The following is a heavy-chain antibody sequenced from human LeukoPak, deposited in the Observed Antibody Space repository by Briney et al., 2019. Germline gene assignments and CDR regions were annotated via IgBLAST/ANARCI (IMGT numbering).Heavy chain of an antibody. V-gene: IGHV1-18*01. Sequence: ASVKVSCKASGYTFTSYGISWVRQAPGQGLEWMGWISAYNGNTNYAQKLQGRVTMTTDTSTSTAYMELRSLRSDDTAVYYCARVPCRSTSCYRPYYYYYYMDVWGKGTPVTVSS. CDR2: ISAYNGNT. D-gene: IGHD2-2*01. CDR1: GYTFTSYG. J-gene: IGHJ6*03. CDR3: ARVPCRSTSCYRPYYYYYYMDV.